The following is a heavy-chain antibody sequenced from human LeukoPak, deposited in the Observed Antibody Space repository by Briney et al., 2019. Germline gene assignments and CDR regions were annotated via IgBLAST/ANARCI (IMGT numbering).Heavy chain of an antibody. CDR2: INHSGST. J-gene: IGHJ4*02. V-gene: IGHV4-34*01. Sequence: SETLSLTCAVYGGSFSGYYWSWIRQPPGKGLEWIGEINHSGSTNYNPSLKSRVTISVDTSKNQFSLKLSSVTAADTAVYYCARRGAAYYYGSGSPPRSSYFGYWGQGTLVTVSS. D-gene: IGHD3-10*01. CDR1: GGSFSGYY. CDR3: ARRGAAYYYGSGSPPRSSYFGY.